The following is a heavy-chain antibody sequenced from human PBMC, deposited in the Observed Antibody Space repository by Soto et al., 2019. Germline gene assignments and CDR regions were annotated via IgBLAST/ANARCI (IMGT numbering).Heavy chain of an antibody. J-gene: IGHJ4*02. CDR2: VNHSGST. V-gene: IGHV4-34*01. CDR1: GDSLSGYY. D-gene: IGHD2-15*01. Sequence: PSETLSLTCAVYGDSLSGYYWSWIRQPPGKGLEWIGEVNHSGSTNYNPSLQSRVTISVDTSKNQFSLKLRSVTAADTAVYYCARQLGYCSGLNCGDRPRWGQGILVTVSS. CDR3: ARQLGYCSGLNCGDRPR.